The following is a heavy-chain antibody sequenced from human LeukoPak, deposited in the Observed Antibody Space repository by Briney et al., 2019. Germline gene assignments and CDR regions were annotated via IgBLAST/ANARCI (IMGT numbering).Heavy chain of an antibody. Sequence: PGGSLRLSCAASGFTFSSYEMNWVRQAPGKGLEWVSYISSSGSTIYYADSVKGRFTISRDNAKNSLYLQMNSLRAEDTAVYYCARDQRNYGSSGNYYYYGMDVWGQGTTVTVSS. J-gene: IGHJ6*02. CDR1: GFTFSSYE. CDR3: ARDQRNYGSSGNYYYYGMDV. V-gene: IGHV3-48*03. CDR2: ISSSGSTI. D-gene: IGHD3-22*01.